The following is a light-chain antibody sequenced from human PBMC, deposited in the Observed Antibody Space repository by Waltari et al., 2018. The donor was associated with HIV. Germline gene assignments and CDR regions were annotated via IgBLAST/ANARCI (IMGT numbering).Light chain of an antibody. CDR1: QSVRDY. J-gene: IGKJ4*01. Sequence: IVLTQSPGPLSLSPGERPTLSCRARQSVRDYLTWYQQKPGQAPRLLIYDASNRATGIPVRFSGSGSRTDFTLTISSLEPEDFAVYYCQQRANWPSLTFGGGTKVEI. CDR3: QQRANWPSLT. V-gene: IGKV3-11*01. CDR2: DAS.